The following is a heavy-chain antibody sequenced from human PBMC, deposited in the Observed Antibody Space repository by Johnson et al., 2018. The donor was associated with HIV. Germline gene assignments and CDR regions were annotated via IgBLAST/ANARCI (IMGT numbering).Heavy chain of an antibody. J-gene: IGHJ3*02. CDR3: ARLRQETNCGADCHWAI. CDR1: GFTFDDYG. V-gene: IGHV3-20*04. Sequence: VQLVESGGGLVQPGGSLRLSCAASGFTFDDYGMSWVRQVPGKGLEWVSGINWNGGTTGYVDSVKGRFTISRDNAKNSLYLQMNSLNAEDTAMYYCARLRQETNCGADCHWAIWGQGTMVTVSS. D-gene: IGHD2-21*02. CDR2: INWNGGTT.